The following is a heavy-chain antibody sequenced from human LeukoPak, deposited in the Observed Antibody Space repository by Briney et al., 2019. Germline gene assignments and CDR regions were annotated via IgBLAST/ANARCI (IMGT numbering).Heavy chain of an antibody. V-gene: IGHV1-2*02. CDR1: GYSFTGYY. D-gene: IGHD2-2*01. Sequence: ASVKVSCKASGYSFTGYYIHWLRQAPGQGLEWMGWINPKSGGRSYAQRFQGRVTMTRDTSISTAYMELSRLRSDDTAVYYCATGERLVPAAMWFDYWGQGTLVTVSS. CDR3: ATGERLVPAAMWFDY. CDR2: INPKSGGR. J-gene: IGHJ4*02.